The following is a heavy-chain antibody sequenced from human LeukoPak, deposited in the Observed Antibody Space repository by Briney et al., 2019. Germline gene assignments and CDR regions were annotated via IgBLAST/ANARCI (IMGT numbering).Heavy chain of an antibody. D-gene: IGHD3-9*01. Sequence: PGGSLRLSCAASGFTFSDYYMSWIRQAPGKGLEWVSYISSSGSTIYYADSVKGRFTISRDNAKNSLYLQMNSLRAEDTAVYYCARDRVYDILTGSGTYYFDYWGQGTLVTVSS. V-gene: IGHV3-11*01. CDR1: GFTFSDYY. CDR3: ARDRVYDILTGSGTYYFDY. CDR2: ISSSGSTI. J-gene: IGHJ4*02.